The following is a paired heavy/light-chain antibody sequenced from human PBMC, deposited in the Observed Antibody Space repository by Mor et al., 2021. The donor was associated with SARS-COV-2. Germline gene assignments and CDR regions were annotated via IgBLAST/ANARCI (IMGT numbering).Heavy chain of an antibody. CDR1: GYTFSDYA. CDR3: ARDPEKLGIYGVVTRTPVFEFDP. CDR2: INTGNGYT. Sequence: QVQLVQSGAEVKKPGASVKVSCKASGYTFSDYAMHWVRQAPGQRLEWMGWINTGNGYTKYSQKFQGRVTITRYTSATTAYMELSSLRSEDTAVYYCARDPEKLGIYGVVTRTPVFEFDPWGQGTLVTVSS. V-gene: IGHV1-3*04. D-gene: IGHD3-3*01. J-gene: IGHJ5*02.
Light chain of an antibody. V-gene: IGLV5-45*03. CDR2: YNSDSDK. J-gene: IGLJ3*02. CDR1: SGINVDTYR. CDR3: MIWHSSAVV. Sequence: QAVLTQPSSLSASPGASASLTCTLRSGINVDTYRIYWYQQKPGSPPQYLLRYNSDSDKQQGSGVPSRFSGSKDASANAGILLISGLQSEDEADYYCMIWHSSAVVFGGGTKLTVL.